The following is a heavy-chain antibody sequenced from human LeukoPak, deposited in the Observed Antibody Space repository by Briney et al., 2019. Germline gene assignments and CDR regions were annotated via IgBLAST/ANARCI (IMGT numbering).Heavy chain of an antibody. CDR3: ARSFYYYDSDY. CDR2: IGSNISAM. Sequence: LGGSLRLSCAASGFIFSDFYMSWIRQAPGKGLEWVSYIGSNISAMYYADSVRGRFTISRDNAKNSLYLQMNSLRAEDTAVYYCARSFYYYDSDYWGQGTLVTVSS. CDR1: GFIFSDFY. D-gene: IGHD3-22*01. V-gene: IGHV3-11*04. J-gene: IGHJ4*02.